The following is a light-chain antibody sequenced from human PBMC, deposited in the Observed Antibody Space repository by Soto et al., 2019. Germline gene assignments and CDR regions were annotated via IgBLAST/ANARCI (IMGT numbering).Light chain of an antibody. J-gene: IGKJ1*01. Sequence: EIVLTQSPATLSWFPGDRVTLSCRASQYINTRLAWYQHRPGQAPRLLIYQTSIRAAGIPARFSASGSGTDFTLTISDVQPEEFALSYCNQRQGFLRTFGQGSKVEIX. CDR1: QYINTR. V-gene: IGKV3-11*01. CDR2: QTS. CDR3: NQRQGFLRT.